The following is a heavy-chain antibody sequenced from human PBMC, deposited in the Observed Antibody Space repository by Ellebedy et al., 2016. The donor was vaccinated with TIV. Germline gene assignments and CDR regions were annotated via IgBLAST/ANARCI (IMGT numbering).Heavy chain of an antibody. J-gene: IGHJ4*02. CDR2: ISARGSFT. Sequence: GGSLRLXXAASGFTFSDYHMTWVRQAPGKGLEYVSYISARGSFTHYADSVRGRFTLSRDNAKSTLHLHMESLRADDTAVYYCTTRGQWGQGTLVTVSS. CDR3: TTRGQ. V-gene: IGHV3-11*03. CDR1: GFTFSDYH.